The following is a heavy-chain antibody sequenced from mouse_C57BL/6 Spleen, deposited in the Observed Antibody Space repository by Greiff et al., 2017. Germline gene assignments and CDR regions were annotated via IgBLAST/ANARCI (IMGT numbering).Heavy chain of an antibody. D-gene: IGHD1-1*01. CDR3: TRSGSSRYYAMDY. V-gene: IGHV6-6*01. CDR1: GFTFSDAW. J-gene: IGHJ4*01. CDR2: IRNKANNHAT. Sequence: EVMLVESGGGLVQPGGSMKLSCAASGFTFSDAWMDWVRQSPEKGLEWVAEIRNKANNHATYYAESVKGRFTISRDDSKSSVYLQMNSLRAEDTGIYHCTRSGSSRYYAMDYWGQGTSVTVSS.